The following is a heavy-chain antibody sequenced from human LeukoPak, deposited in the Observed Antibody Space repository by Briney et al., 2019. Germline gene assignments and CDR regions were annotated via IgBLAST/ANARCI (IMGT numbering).Heavy chain of an antibody. CDR1: GGSISSGDYY. CDR3: ARVSYYDILTGYYTRDAFDI. D-gene: IGHD3-9*01. Sequence: SQTLSLTCTVSGGSISSGDYYWSWIRQPPGKGLEWIGYIYYSGSTYYNPSLKSRVTTSVDTSKNQFSLKLSSVTAADTAVYYCARVSYYDILTGYYTRDAFDIWGQGTMVTVSS. J-gene: IGHJ3*02. V-gene: IGHV4-30-4*01. CDR2: IYYSGST.